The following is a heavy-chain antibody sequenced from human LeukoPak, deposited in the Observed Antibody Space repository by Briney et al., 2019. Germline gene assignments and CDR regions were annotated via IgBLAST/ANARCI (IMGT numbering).Heavy chain of an antibody. Sequence: PSQTLSLTCTVSGGSISSGGYYWSWIRQPPGKGLEWIGYIYYSGSTYYNPSLKSRVTISVDTSKNQFSLKLSSVTAADTAVYYCARGSMVRGVKWSEFDYWGQGTLVTVSS. CDR2: IYYSGST. V-gene: IGHV4-30-4*01. CDR3: ARGSMVRGVKWSEFDY. D-gene: IGHD3-10*01. J-gene: IGHJ4*02. CDR1: GGSISSGGYY.